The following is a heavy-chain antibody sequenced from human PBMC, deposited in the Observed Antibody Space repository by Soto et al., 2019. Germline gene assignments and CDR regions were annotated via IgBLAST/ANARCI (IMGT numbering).Heavy chain of an antibody. J-gene: IGHJ4*02. CDR2: ISAYNGNT. CDR1: GYTFTSYG. CDR3: ARVTGYYAPDY. V-gene: IGHV1-18*01. Sequence: ASVKVSCKASGYTFTSYGISWVRQAPGQGLEWMGWISAYNGNTNYAQKLQGRVTITRDTSASTAYMELSSLRSEDTAVYYCARVTGYYAPDYWGQGTLVTRLL. D-gene: IGHD3-9*01.